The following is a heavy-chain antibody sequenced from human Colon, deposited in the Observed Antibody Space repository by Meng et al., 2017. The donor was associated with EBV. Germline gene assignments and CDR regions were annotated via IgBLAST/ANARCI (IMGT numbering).Heavy chain of an antibody. CDR3: ARRRGGSGRDC. Sequence: LQLQESGLGLVKPSESLYLTCTVSGGSISSNGYYWDWVRRPPGKGLEWIGAIYHSGSTSYNPSLQSRVTMFVDTSKNQFSLMLTSVTATDTAVYYCARRRGGSGRDCWGQGTLVTVSS. D-gene: IGHD3-10*01. CDR2: IYHSGST. CDR1: GGSISSNGYY. J-gene: IGHJ4*02. V-gene: IGHV4-39*01.